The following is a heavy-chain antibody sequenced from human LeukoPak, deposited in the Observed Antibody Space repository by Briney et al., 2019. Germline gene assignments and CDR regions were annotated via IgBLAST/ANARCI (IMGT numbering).Heavy chain of an antibody. J-gene: IGHJ4*02. D-gene: IGHD6-13*01. CDR3: AKVGYSSSWYDSGFDY. CDR2: ISGSGGST. CDR1: GFTFSSYA. V-gene: IGHV3-23*01. Sequence: PGGSLRLSCAAPGFTFSSYAMSWVRQAPGKGLEWVSAISGSGGSTYYADSVKGRFTISRDNSKNTLYLQMNSLRAEDTAVYYCAKVGYSSSWYDSGFDYWGQGTLVTVSS.